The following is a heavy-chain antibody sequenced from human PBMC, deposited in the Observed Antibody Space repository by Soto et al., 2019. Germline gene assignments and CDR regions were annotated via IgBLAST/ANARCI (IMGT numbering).Heavy chain of an antibody. D-gene: IGHD3-22*01. J-gene: IGHJ6*02. CDR3: SHSYYYDSSGYSPYFYYGMKV. CDR1: GFSLSTSGVV. CDR2: IYWDDDK. V-gene: IGHV2-5*02. Sequence: GSGRTRVNPTQTLTLTGTFSGFSLSTSGVVVGCIRQPPGKALDCLALIYWDDDKRYSPSLKSMLTITNDKCKNQVVLTMTKMDTLDTGIYYCSHSYYYDSSGYSPYFYYGMKVWVQGTTVNVSS.